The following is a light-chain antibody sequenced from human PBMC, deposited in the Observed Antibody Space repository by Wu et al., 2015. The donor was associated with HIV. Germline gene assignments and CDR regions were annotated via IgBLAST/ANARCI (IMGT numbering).Light chain of an antibody. J-gene: IGKJ5*01. Sequence: EIVLTQSPGTLSLSPGERATLSCRASQSVSSSYLTWYQQKPGQAPRLLIYGTSNRATGIADRFRGSGSGTDFTLTISRLEPEDFALYYCHQYHSSPTFGQGTRLDIK. CDR3: HQYHSSPT. CDR1: QSVSSSY. V-gene: IGKV3-20*01. CDR2: GTS.